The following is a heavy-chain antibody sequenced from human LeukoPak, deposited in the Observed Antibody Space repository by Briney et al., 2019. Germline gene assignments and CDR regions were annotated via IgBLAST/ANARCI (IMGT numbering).Heavy chain of an antibody. V-gene: IGHV4-34*01. Sequence: SETLSLTCAVYGGSFSGYYWSWIRQPQGKGLEWMGEINHSGSTNYNPSLKSRVTISVDTSKNQFSLKLSSVTAADTAVYYCATGTPLDVWGQGTTVTVSS. CDR2: INHSGST. CDR1: GGSFSGYY. D-gene: IGHD1-1*01. J-gene: IGHJ6*02. CDR3: ATGTPLDV.